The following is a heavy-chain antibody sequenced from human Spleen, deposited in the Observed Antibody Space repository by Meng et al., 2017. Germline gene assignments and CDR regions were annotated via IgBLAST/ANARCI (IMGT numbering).Heavy chain of an antibody. CDR1: GFTFSDYY. J-gene: IGHJ4*02. D-gene: IGHD4-23*01. Sequence: GESLKISCAAPGFTFSDYYMSWIRQAPGKGLEWVSYISSSGSAMFYADSVKGRFTISRDNAKNSLYLQMNSLRAEDTAVYYCATERWYYFDYWGQGTLVTVSS. V-gene: IGHV3-11*01. CDR2: ISSSGSAM. CDR3: ATERWYYFDY.